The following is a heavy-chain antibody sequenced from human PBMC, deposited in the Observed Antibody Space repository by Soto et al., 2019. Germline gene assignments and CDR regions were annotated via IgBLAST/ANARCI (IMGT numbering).Heavy chain of an antibody. V-gene: IGHV3-30-3*01. CDR3: VRDGEQWLITYYFDY. CDR2: ISYDGSNK. CDR1: GFTFSSYA. Sequence: GGSLRLSCAASGFTFSSYAMHWVRQAPGKGLEWVAVISYDGSNKYYADSVKGRFTISRDNSKNTLYLQMNSLRAEDTAVYYCVRDGEQWLITYYFDYWGQGTLVTVSS. J-gene: IGHJ4*01. D-gene: IGHD5-12*01.